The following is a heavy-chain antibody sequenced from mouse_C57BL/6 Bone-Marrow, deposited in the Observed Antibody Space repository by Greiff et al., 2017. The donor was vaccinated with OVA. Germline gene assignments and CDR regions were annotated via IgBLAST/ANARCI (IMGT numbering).Heavy chain of an antibody. CDR2: INPNNGGT. D-gene: IGHD1-1*01. CDR1: GYTFTDYN. J-gene: IGHJ2*01. V-gene: IGHV1-18*01. Sequence: VQLQQPGPELVKPGASVKIPCKASGYTFTDYNMDWVKQSHGKSLEWIGDINPNNGGTIYNQKFKGKATLTVDKSSSTAYMELRSLTSEDTAVYYCARNYYGSSYHYCDYWGQGTTLTVSA. CDR3: ARNYYGSSYHYCDY.